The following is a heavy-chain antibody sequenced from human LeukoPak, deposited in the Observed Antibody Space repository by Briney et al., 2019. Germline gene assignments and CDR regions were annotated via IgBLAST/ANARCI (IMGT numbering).Heavy chain of an antibody. D-gene: IGHD1-26*01. Sequence: PGGSLRLSCAASGFTFSSYSMNWVRQAPGKGLEWVSSITSSSGYIYYADSVKGRFTISRDNTKNSLYLQMNSLRAEDTAVYYCAREVGANYWGQGTLVTVSS. CDR1: GFTFSSYS. CDR2: ITSSSGYI. CDR3: AREVGANY. V-gene: IGHV3-21*01. J-gene: IGHJ4*02.